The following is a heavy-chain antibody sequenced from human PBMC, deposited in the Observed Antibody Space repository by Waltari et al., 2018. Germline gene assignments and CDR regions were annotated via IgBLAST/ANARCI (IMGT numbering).Heavy chain of an antibody. CDR2: IHHSGTT. CDR1: GGSFKDYY. J-gene: IGHJ4*02. Sequence: QVQLHQWGAGLLKPSETLSLTCGVSGGSFKDYYWTWIRKPPGKGLEWIGEIHHSGTTDYNPSRNSRLTMSVDTSKKQISLKMSSVTAADTAVYYCARGDLHYGSSGFFYWGQGALVTVSS. CDR3: ARGDLHYGSSGFFY. V-gene: IGHV4-34*01. D-gene: IGHD3-22*01.